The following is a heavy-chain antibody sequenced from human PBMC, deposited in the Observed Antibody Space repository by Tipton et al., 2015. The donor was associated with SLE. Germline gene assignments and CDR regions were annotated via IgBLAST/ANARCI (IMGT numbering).Heavy chain of an antibody. CDR2: TYHSGST. V-gene: IGHV4-38-2*01. CDR3: ARRDAFDI. CDR1: GYSISSGYY. J-gene: IGHJ3*02. Sequence: LRLSCAVSGYSISSGYYWGWIRQPPGEGLEWIGSTYHSGSTYYNPSLQSRVTISVDTSKNQFSLKLSSVTAADTAVYYCARRDAFDIWGQGTMVTVSS.